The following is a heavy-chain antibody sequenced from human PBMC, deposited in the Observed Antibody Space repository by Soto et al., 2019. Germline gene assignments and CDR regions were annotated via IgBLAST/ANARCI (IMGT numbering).Heavy chain of an antibody. V-gene: IGHV3-7*04. CDR2: IKQDGREQ. CDR3: ARVPTYYDILTGYSKGYGMDV. J-gene: IGHJ6*02. D-gene: IGHD3-9*01. CDR1: GFTFSSYW. Sequence: EVQLVESGGGLVQPGGSLRLSCAASGFTFSSYWMSWVRQAPGKGLEWVANIKQDGREQYYVDSVKGRFTIPRDNAKNSLSLQMNSLRAEDTAVYYCARVPTYYDILTGYSKGYGMDVWGQGTTVTVSS.